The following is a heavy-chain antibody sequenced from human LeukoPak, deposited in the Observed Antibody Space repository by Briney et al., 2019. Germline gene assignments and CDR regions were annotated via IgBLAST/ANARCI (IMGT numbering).Heavy chain of an antibody. Sequence: SETLSLTCTVSGGSISSSSYYWGWIRQPPGKGLEWIGSIYYSGSTYYNPSLKSRVSISVDTSKNQFSLKLTSVTAADTAVYYCARVEEGYGSGRRENYYYYYMDVWGKGTTVTISS. CDR2: IYYSGST. CDR1: GGSISSSSYY. CDR3: ARVEEGYGSGRRENYYYYYMDV. V-gene: IGHV4-39*07. J-gene: IGHJ6*03. D-gene: IGHD3-10*01.